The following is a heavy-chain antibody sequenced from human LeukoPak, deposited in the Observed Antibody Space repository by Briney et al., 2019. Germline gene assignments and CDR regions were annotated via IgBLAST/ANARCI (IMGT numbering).Heavy chain of an antibody. CDR1: GGTFSSYA. CDR2: INPSGGST. Sequence: ASVKVSCKASGGTFSSYAISWVRQAPGQGLEWTGIINPSGGSTSYAQKFQGRITLTRDMSATTDYMELSSLTSEDTAVYYCARDNSVGGIAWWFDPWGQGTLVTVSS. J-gene: IGHJ5*02. V-gene: IGHV1-46*01. D-gene: IGHD1-26*01. CDR3: ARDNSVGGIAWWFDP.